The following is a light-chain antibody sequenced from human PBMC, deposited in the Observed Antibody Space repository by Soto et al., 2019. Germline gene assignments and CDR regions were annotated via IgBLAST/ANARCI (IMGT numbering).Light chain of an antibody. CDR3: QRRSIWPWT. CDR2: DAS. V-gene: IGKV3-11*01. J-gene: IGKJ1*01. Sequence: EIVLTQSPVTLSLSPGERATLSCRASQSVSAYLAWFQQKAGQPPRLLIYDASDRASGVPPRFSGSGSGTDFTLSIAGLEPEDSSFYYCQRRSIWPWTFGQETNVEV. CDR1: QSVSAY.